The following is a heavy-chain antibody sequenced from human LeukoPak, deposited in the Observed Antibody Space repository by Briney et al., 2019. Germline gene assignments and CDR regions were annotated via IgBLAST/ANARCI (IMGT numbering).Heavy chain of an antibody. V-gene: IGHV1-2*06. Sequence: ASVKVSCNASGYTFNGYFIHWVRQAAGQGLEWMGRINPSSGVTEYAQNFQGRVAMSRDTSISTASMELSWLTSDHTAVYYCARDLSSTPNWEFDYWGQGTLVTVSS. D-gene: IGHD7-27*01. CDR1: GYTFNGYF. J-gene: IGHJ4*02. CDR3: ARDLSSTPNWEFDY. CDR2: INPSSGVT.